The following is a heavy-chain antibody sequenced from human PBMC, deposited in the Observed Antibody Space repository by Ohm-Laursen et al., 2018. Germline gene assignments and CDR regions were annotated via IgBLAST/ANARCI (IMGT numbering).Heavy chain of an antibody. J-gene: IGHJ4*02. Sequence: SLRLSCTAPGFTFIDCSMNWVRQAPGKGLEWVSYISSSRSTIYYADSVMGRFTISRDNSRNTLDLQMNSLRVEDTALYYCARDIDWVAFDYWGQGTLVTVSS. CDR1: GFTFIDCS. V-gene: IGHV3-48*01. CDR3: ARDIDWVAFDY. CDR2: ISSSRSTI. D-gene: IGHD3-9*01.